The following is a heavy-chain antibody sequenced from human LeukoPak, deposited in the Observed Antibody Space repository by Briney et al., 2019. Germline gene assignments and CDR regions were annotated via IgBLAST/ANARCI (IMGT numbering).Heavy chain of an antibody. V-gene: IGHV4-59*01. CDR3: TRGQWLPVFDF. D-gene: IGHD3-22*01. CDR2: IYHSGST. J-gene: IGHJ4*02. Sequence: SETLSLTCSVSGGFNTHYYWSWIRQPPGKGLEWIGYIYHSGSTNYNPSLKSRVTISVDTSKNHFSLKLSSVTAADTAMYYCTRGQWLPVFDFWGQGTLVTVSS. CDR1: GGFNTHYY.